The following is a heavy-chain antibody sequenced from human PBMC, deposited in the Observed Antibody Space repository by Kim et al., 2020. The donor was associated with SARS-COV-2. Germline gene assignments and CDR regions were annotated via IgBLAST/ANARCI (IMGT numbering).Heavy chain of an antibody. Sequence: GGSLRLSCVASGFTFSDYYMSWIRQAPGKELEWFSYISSGSSYTNYADSVKGRFTISRDNAKNSLYLQMNSLRADDTAVYYCARVGEGCSSWYYVDYWGQGTLVTVSS. CDR2: ISSGSSYT. J-gene: IGHJ4*02. CDR1: GFTFSDYY. CDR3: ARVGEGCSSWYYVDY. D-gene: IGHD6-13*01. V-gene: IGHV3-11*05.